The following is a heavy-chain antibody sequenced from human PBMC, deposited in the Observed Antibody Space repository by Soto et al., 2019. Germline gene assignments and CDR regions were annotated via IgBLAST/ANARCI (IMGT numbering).Heavy chain of an antibody. J-gene: IGHJ6*02. D-gene: IGHD4-17*01. Sequence: PGGSLRLSCAASGFTFSSYGMHWVRQAPGKGLEWVAVISYDGSNKYYADSVKGRFTISRDNSKNTLYLQMNSLRAEDTAVYYWAKDLDYGDYSYYYGMDVWGQGTTVTVSS. CDR1: GFTFSSYG. CDR3: AKDLDYGDYSYYYGMDV. V-gene: IGHV3-30*18. CDR2: ISYDGSNK.